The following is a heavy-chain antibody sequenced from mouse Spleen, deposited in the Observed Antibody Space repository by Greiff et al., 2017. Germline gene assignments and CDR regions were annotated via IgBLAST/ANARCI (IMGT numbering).Heavy chain of an antibody. CDR2: ISSGSSTI. V-gene: IGHV5-17*01. CDR1: GFTFSDYG. J-gene: IGHJ4*01. D-gene: IGHD2-14*01. Sequence: EVQLVESGGGLVKPGGSLILSCAASGFTFSDYGMHWVRQAPEKGLEWVAYISSGSSTIYYADTVKGRFTISRDNAKNTLFLQMTSLRSEDTAMYYCARRDYRYGGDQGAMDYWGQGTSVTVSS. CDR3: ARRDYRYGGDQGAMDY.